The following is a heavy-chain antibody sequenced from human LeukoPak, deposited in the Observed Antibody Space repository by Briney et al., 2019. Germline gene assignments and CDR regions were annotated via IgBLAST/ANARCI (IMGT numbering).Heavy chain of an antibody. CDR2: IYSSGTS. Sequence: SEPLSPTCTVSGGSIRSHYWSWVRQPPGKGLEWIGYIYSSGTSNYNPSLTTRATISLDTSKNQLSLRLNSVTAADTALYYCARGQKFSFYMDVWGKGTTVTVSS. J-gene: IGHJ6*03. CDR1: GGSIRSHY. V-gene: IGHV4-59*11. CDR3: ARGQKFSFYMDV.